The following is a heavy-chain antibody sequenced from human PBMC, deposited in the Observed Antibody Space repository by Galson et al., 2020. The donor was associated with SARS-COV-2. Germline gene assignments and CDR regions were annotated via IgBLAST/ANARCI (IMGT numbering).Heavy chain of an antibody. D-gene: IGHD1-7*01. V-gene: IGHV1-24*01. CDR1: GYTLTELS. CDR3: ATLRVSTGTILHYYYGMDV. CDR2: FDPEDGET. J-gene: IGHJ6*02. Sequence: ASVKVYCKVSGYTLTELSMHWVRQAPGKGLEWMGGFDPEDGETIYAQKFQGRVTMTEDTSTDTAYMELSSLRSEDTAVYYCATLRVSTGTILHYYYGMDVWGQGTTVTFSS.